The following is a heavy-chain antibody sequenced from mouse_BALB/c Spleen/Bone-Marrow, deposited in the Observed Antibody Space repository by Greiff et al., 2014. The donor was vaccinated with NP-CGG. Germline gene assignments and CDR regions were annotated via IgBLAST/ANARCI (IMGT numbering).Heavy chain of an antibody. CDR3: ARGSNYYAMNY. Sequence: EVKLVESGPGLVKPSQSLSLTCTVTGYSITSDYAWNWIRQFPGNKLEWMGYISYSGNTTYNPSLKSRISITRDTSKNQFFLQLNSVTTEDTATYYCARGSNYYAMNYWGQGTSVTVSS. J-gene: IGHJ4*01. D-gene: IGHD1-1*01. CDR2: ISYSGNT. CDR1: GYSITSDYA. V-gene: IGHV3-2*02.